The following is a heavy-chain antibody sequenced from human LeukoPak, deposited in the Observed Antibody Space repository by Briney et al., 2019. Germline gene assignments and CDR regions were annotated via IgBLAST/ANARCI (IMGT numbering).Heavy chain of an antibody. J-gene: IGHJ4*02. CDR2: IYSGGST. Sequence: GGSLRLSCAASGFTVSSNYMSWVRQAPGKGLEWVSVIYSGGSTYYADSVKARFTISRHNSKNTLYLQMNSLRAEDTAVYYCAGAMVRGTFDYWGQGTLVTVSS. CDR1: GFTVSSNY. CDR3: AGAMVRGTFDY. V-gene: IGHV3-53*04. D-gene: IGHD3-10*01.